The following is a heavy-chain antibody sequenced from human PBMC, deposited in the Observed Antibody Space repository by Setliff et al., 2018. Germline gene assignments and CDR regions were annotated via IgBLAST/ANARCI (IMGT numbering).Heavy chain of an antibody. CDR1: GFTFSTYA. Sequence: GGSLRLSCAASGFTFSTYAIHWVRQAPGKGLEWVADIKQDGSTKYYLDSVKGRFTISRDNAKRSLYLQMNGLRADDTGVYYCVRDDADNYDAFDNWGQGTLVTV. J-gene: IGHJ3*02. CDR2: IKQDGSTK. V-gene: IGHV3-7*01. D-gene: IGHD3-22*01. CDR3: VRDDADNYDAFDN.